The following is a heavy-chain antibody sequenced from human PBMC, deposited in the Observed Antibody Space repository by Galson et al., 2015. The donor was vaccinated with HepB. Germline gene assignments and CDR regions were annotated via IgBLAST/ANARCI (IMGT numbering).Heavy chain of an antibody. V-gene: IGHV3-20*04. CDR1: GFTFDDYG. D-gene: IGHD6-13*01. J-gene: IGHJ4*02. CDR2: INWNGGST. Sequence: SLRLSCAASGFTFDDYGMSWVRQAPGKGLEWVSGINWNGGSTGYADSVKDRFTISRDNAKNSLYLQMNSLRAEDTALYYCARDQGGIAAAEDYWGQGTLVTVSS. CDR3: ARDQGGIAAAEDY.